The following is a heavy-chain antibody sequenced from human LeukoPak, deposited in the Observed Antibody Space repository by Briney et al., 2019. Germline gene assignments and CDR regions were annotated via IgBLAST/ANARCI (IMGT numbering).Heavy chain of an antibody. V-gene: IGHV3-33*01. Sequence: GGSLRLPCAASGFTFSSYGMHWVRQAPGKGLEWVAVIWYDGSNKYYADSVKGRFTISRDNSKNTLYLQMNSLRAEDTAVYYCARDRRDGYNFDYWGQGTLVTVSS. CDR2: IWYDGSNK. J-gene: IGHJ4*02. D-gene: IGHD5-24*01. CDR3: ARDRRDGYNFDY. CDR1: GFTFSSYG.